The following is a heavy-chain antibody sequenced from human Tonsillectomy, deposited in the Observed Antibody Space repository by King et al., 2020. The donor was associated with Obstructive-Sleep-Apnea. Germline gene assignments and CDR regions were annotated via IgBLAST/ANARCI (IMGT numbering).Heavy chain of an antibody. CDR3: ARGAVTTFLRLQNCFDY. CDR1: GGSTSGYY. J-gene: IGHJ4*02. CDR2: IYYSGYI. D-gene: IGHD4-17*01. Sequence: QLQESGPGLVKPSETLSLTCTLSGGSTSGYYWSWIRQPPGKGLEWIGYIYYSGYIKYNPSLKSRVTISLDTSKNQFSLKLNSMTAADTAVYFCARGAVTTFLRLQNCFDYWGQGTLVTVSP. V-gene: IGHV4-59*08.